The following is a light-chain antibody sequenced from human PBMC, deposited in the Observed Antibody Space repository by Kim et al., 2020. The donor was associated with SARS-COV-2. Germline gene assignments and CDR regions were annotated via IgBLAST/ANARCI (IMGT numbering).Light chain of an antibody. Sequence: ASVGDRVTITCRASQTVVKYLSWYQQKPGTVPRLLIYDTSTLRSEVPSRFTGSGFATDFTLTISSLQPEDFATYYCHQNYRTPFTFGPGTKVDIK. J-gene: IGKJ3*01. V-gene: IGKV1-39*01. CDR1: QTVVKY. CDR3: HQNYRTPFT. CDR2: DTS.